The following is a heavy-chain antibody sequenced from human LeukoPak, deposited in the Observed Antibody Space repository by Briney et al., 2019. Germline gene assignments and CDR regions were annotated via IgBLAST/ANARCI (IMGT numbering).Heavy chain of an antibody. CDR2: IYYSGST. CDR1: GGSISSYY. D-gene: IGHD1-26*01. V-gene: IGHV4-59*01. J-gene: IGHJ4*02. CDR3: TLLQRGAVGY. Sequence: SETLSLTCTVSGGSISSYYWSWIRQPAGKGLEWIGYIYYSGSTNYNPSLKSRVTISVDTSKNQFSLKLSSVTAADTAVYYCTLLQRGAVGYWGQGTLVTVSS.